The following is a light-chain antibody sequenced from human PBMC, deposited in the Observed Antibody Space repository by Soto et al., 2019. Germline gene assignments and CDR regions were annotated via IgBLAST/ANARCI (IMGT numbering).Light chain of an antibody. Sequence: EIVLTQSPGTLSLSPGDRATLSRRASQSFSSHFLAWYQQKPGQAPRLLIHGTSSRATGIPARFSGSGSGTEFTLTINSLQSEDFAVYYCQQYQNLWTFGQGTKWIS. CDR2: GTS. CDR1: QSFSSH. V-gene: IGKV3-15*01. CDR3: QQYQNLWT. J-gene: IGKJ1*01.